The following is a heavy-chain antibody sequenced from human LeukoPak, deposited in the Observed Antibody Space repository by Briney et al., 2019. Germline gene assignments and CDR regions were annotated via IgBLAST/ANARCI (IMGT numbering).Heavy chain of an antibody. V-gene: IGHV3-23*01. Sequence: PGGSLRLSCAASGFTFSSYSMSWVRQAPGKGLEWVSAIRGSGGSTYYVDSVKGRFTISRDNSKNTIYLKMNSLRAEDTAVYYCAKDRYGGDYYYYGMDVWGQGTTVTVYS. CDR3: AKDRYGGDYYYYGMDV. J-gene: IGHJ6*02. CDR2: IRGSGGST. D-gene: IGHD3-16*01. CDR1: GFTFSSYS.